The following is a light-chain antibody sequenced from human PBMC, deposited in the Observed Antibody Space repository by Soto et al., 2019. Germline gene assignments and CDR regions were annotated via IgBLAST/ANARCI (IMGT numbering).Light chain of an antibody. CDR1: QNVNSF. V-gene: IGKV3-11*01. CDR2: DAS. CDR3: QQFSAWPQT. Sequence: EIVLTQSPAALSLSPGERATLSCRASQNVNSFLAWYQQKPGLAPRLLIYDASNRATGIPARFSGSGSGTDFTLTISSLEPDDFAVYYCQQFSAWPQTFGQGTKLEIK. J-gene: IGKJ2*01.